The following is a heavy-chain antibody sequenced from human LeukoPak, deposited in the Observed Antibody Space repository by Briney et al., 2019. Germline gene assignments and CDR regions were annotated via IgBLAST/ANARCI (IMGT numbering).Heavy chain of an antibody. CDR1: GGSIGSSSYY. CDR3: ARGGWGQQRTVDP. J-gene: IGHJ5*02. D-gene: IGHD6-13*01. V-gene: IGHV4-39*07. CDR2: VYFSGST. Sequence: PSETLSLTCTVSGGSIGSSSYYWGWIRQPPGKNLEWIGSVYFSGSTYYNPSLNSRVTISVDTSKNQFSLKLSSVTAADTAVYYCARGGWGQQRTVDPWGQGTLVTVSS.